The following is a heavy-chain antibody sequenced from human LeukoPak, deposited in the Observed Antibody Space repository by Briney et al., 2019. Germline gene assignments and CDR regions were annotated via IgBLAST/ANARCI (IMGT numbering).Heavy chain of an antibody. CDR3: ARVYGIVGATTFDY. D-gene: IGHD1-26*01. Sequence: ASVKVSCKASGYTFTSYDINWVRQATGQGLEWMGWMNPNSGNTGYAQKFQGRVTMTRNTSISTAYMELSSLRSEDTAVYYCARVYGIVGATTFDYWGQGTLVTVSS. V-gene: IGHV1-8*01. CDR1: GYTFTSYD. CDR2: MNPNSGNT. J-gene: IGHJ4*02.